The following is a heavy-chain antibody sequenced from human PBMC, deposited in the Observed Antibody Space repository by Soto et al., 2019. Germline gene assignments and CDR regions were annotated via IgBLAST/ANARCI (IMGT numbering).Heavy chain of an antibody. J-gene: IGHJ6*02. CDR2: IYPGDSDT. CDR3: ARHPYDSSGYQGYYYYYGMDV. V-gene: IGHV5-51*01. D-gene: IGHD3-22*01. Sequence: PGESLKISCKGSGYRFTSYWIGWVRQMPGKGLESMGIIYPGDSDTRYSPSFHGQVTISADKSISTDYLQWSSLKASDTAMYYWARHPYDSSGYQGYYYYYGMDVWGQGTTVTVSS. CDR1: GYRFTSYW.